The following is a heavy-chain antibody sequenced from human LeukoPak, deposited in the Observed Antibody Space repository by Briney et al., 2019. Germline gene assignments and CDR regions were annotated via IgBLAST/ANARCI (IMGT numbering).Heavy chain of an antibody. V-gene: IGHV3-30*03. D-gene: IGHD5-12*01. CDR1: GFTFSSYG. J-gene: IGHJ3*02. Sequence: PGGSLRLSCAASGFTFSSYGMHWVRQAPGKGLEWVAVISYDGSNKYYADSVKGRFTISRDNSKNTLYLQMNSLRIEDTAVYYCASQVATPLAFDIWGQGTMVTVSS. CDR3: ASQVATPLAFDI. CDR2: ISYDGSNK.